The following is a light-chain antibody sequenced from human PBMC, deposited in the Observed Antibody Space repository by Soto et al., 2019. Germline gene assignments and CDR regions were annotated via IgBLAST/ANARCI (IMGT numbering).Light chain of an antibody. CDR2: GAS. J-gene: IGKJ1*01. Sequence: EIVMTQSPATLSVSPGERATFSCRASQSVSSNLAWYQQKPGQAPRLLIYGASIRATGIPARFSGSGSGTEFTLTISTLQSEDFAMYYCQHYNNWPPCTFGQGTQVHIQ. V-gene: IGKV3-15*01. CDR1: QSVSSN. CDR3: QHYNNWPPCT.